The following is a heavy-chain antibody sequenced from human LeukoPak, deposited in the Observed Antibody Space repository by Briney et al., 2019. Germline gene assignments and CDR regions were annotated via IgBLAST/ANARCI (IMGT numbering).Heavy chain of an antibody. CDR3: VREALTNYGDYRDASDI. V-gene: IGHV4-30-4*01. J-gene: IGHJ3*02. Sequence: SQTLSLTCTVSGGSISSGDYYWSWIRQPPGKGLEWIGYIYYSGSTYYNPSLKSRVTISVDTSKNQFSLKLSSVTAADTAVYYCVREALTNYGDYRDASDIWGQGTMVTVSS. CDR2: IYYSGST. D-gene: IGHD4-17*01. CDR1: GGSISSGDYY.